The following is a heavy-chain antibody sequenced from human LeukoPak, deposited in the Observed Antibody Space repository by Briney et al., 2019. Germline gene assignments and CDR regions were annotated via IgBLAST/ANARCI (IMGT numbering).Heavy chain of an antibody. D-gene: IGHD3-10*01. V-gene: IGHV3-23*01. CDR1: GFTFSSYA. CDR2: ISGSGGST. J-gene: IGHJ4*02. Sequence: GRSLRLSCAASGFTFSSYAMSWVRQAPGKGLEWLSAISGSGGSTYYADSVRGRFTICRDNSKNTLYLQMNSLRAEDTAVYYCAKWTRITMVRGVTYFDYWGQGTLVTVSS. CDR3: AKWTRITMVRGVTYFDY.